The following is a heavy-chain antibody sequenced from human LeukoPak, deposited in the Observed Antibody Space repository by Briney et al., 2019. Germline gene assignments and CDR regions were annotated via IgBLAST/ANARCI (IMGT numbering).Heavy chain of an antibody. Sequence: PGGSLRLSCAAFGFTFKIYTMNWVRQAPGKGLEWISSISFSGDNRGDNTYYADSVRGRFSISRDNSKNTLYLQMNSLRAEDTAVYYCARYFSSGGGTSAGTLYWYFDLWGRGTLVTVSS. J-gene: IGHJ2*01. V-gene: IGHV3-23*01. CDR1: GFTFKIYT. CDR2: ISFSGDNRGDNT. CDR3: ARYFSSGGGTSAGTLYWYFDL. D-gene: IGHD6-13*01.